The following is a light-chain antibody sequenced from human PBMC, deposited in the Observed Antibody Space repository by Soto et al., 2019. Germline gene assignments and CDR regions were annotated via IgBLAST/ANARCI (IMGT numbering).Light chain of an antibody. CDR3: QQYGSLPRT. V-gene: IGKV3-20*01. J-gene: IGKJ1*01. CDR2: EAS. CDR1: QTVRSNY. Sequence: ENVLTQSPGTLSLSPGERATLSCRASQTVRSNYLAWYQQKPGQTPRLLIYEASSRFTGIPDRFTGSGSGTDFTLTINRLEPEDFAIYFCQQYGSLPRTFGQGSKVE.